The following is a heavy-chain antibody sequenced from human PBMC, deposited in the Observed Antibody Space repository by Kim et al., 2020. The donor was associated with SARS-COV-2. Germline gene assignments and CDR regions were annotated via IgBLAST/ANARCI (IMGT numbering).Heavy chain of an antibody. CDR1: GGSVRNNDYY. CDR2: IHYGGAT. Sequence: SETLSLTCTVSGGSVRNNDYYWGWIRQPPGKGLEWIGAIHYGGATYSEPSLKSRLAISVDTSKNQFSLKLSSVTAADTAVYYCGRLGVHWYFDLWGRGTLVTVSS. D-gene: IGHD2-8*01. V-gene: IGHV4-39*07. CDR3: GRLGVHWYFDL. J-gene: IGHJ2*01.